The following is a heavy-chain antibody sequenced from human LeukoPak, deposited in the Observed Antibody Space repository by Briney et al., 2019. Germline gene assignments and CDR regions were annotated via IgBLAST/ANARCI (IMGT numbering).Heavy chain of an antibody. CDR3: ASGSSSWYGDYFDY. Sequence: SETLSLTCTVSGGSISSGGYYWSWIRQHPGKGLEWIGYIYYSGSTYYNPSLKSRVTISVDTSKNQFSLKPSSVTAADTAVYYCASGSSSWYGDYFDYWGQGTLVTVSS. V-gene: IGHV4-31*03. CDR1: GGSISSGGYY. CDR2: IYYSGST. J-gene: IGHJ4*02. D-gene: IGHD6-13*01.